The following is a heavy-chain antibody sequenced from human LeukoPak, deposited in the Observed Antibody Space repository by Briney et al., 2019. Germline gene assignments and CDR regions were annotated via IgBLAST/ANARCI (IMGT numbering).Heavy chain of an antibody. V-gene: IGHV3-48*01. CDR1: GFTFDYFA. CDR3: AKSIEGVVRGTYYYYSYMDV. Sequence: GGSLRLSCAASGFTFDYFAVSWVRQTPGEGLEWIAYISRISTAIQYADSVKGRFTISRDNGENSLFLQMNSLRVEDTALYYCAKSIEGVVRGTYYYYSYMDVWGKGTTVTVSS. CDR2: ISRISTAI. D-gene: IGHD3-3*01. J-gene: IGHJ6*03.